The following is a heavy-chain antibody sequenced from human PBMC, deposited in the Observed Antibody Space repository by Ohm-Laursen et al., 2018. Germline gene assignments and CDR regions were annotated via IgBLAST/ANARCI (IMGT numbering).Heavy chain of an antibody. Sequence: SLRLSCTASGFTFSDYYMSWIRQAPGKGLEWVSYISSSGSTIYYADSVKGRFTISRDNAKNSLYLQMNSLRAEDTAVYYCARGPDFWSGYSHFDYWGQGTLVTVSS. CDR3: ARGPDFWSGYSHFDY. D-gene: IGHD3-3*01. J-gene: IGHJ4*02. CDR1: GFTFSDYY. CDR2: ISSSGSTI. V-gene: IGHV3-11*01.